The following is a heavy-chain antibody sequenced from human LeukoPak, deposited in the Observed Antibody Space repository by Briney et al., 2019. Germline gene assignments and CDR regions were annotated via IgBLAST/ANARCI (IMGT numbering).Heavy chain of an antibody. Sequence: GGSLRLSCAASGFTFSNAWMSWVRQAPGKGLEWVGRIKSKTDGGTTDYAAPVKGRFTISRDDSKNTLYLQMNSLKTEDTAVYYCTTDYGYSSSWYLYWGQGTLVTVSS. D-gene: IGHD6-13*01. V-gene: IGHV3-15*01. CDR2: IKSKTDGGTT. CDR1: GFTFSNAW. J-gene: IGHJ4*02. CDR3: TTDYGYSSSWYLY.